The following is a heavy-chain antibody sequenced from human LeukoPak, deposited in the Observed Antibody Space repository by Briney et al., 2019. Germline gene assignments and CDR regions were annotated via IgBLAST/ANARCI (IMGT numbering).Heavy chain of an antibody. D-gene: IGHD3-10*01. J-gene: IGHJ6*03. CDR3: ARGLWGGGYYGSGSYLGYYYYYMDV. V-gene: IGHV1-24*01. Sequence: ASVKVSCKVSGYTLTELSMHWVRQAPGKGLEWMGGFDPEDGETIYAQKLQGRVTMTEDTSTDTAYMELSSLRSEDTAVYYCARGLWGGGYYGSGSYLGYYYYYMDVWGKGTTVTISS. CDR1: GYTLTELS. CDR2: FDPEDGET.